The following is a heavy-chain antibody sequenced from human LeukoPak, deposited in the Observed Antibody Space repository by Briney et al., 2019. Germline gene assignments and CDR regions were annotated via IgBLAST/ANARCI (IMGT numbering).Heavy chain of an antibody. CDR2: ISGSSDYI. Sequence: GGSLRLSCAASGFPFSDYSMNWVRQAPGKGLEWVSSISGSSDYIYSADSVKGRFTISRDNAKNPLYLQMTSLRAEDTAVYFCVRDLVRGVHPVFYFDLWGRGTLVTVSS. CDR3: VRDLVRGVHPVFYFDL. J-gene: IGHJ2*01. V-gene: IGHV3-21*01. CDR1: GFPFSDYS. D-gene: IGHD3-10*01.